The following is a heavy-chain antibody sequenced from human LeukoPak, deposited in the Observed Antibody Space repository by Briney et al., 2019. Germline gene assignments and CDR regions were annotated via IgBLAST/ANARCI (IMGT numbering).Heavy chain of an antibody. CDR2: IRSKANNYAT. V-gene: IGHV3-73*01. D-gene: IGHD3-16*01. Sequence: PGGSLRLSCAAAGFTFSSYAMSWVRQASGKGLEWVGRIRSKANNYATAYAASVKGRFTISRDESKKTTYLQMNSLKTEDSAVYYCSRYRGDSDAFDMWGQGTMVTVSS. J-gene: IGHJ3*02. CDR3: SRYRGDSDAFDM. CDR1: GFTFSSYA.